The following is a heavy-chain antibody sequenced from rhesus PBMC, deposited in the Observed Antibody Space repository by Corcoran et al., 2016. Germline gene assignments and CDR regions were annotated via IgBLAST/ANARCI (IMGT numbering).Heavy chain of an antibody. V-gene: IGHV4-76*01. CDR1: GYSISSGYD. Sequence: QVQLQESGPGVVKPSETLSLTCAVSGYSISSGYDWSWIRQPPGKGLEWIGYIYGSSGSPNNNPSLKYRVTISKDTSKNQFSLKLSSVTAADTAVYYCARRRIAAATYYFDYWGQGVLVTVSS. CDR2: IYGSSGSP. CDR3: ARRRIAAATYYFDY. D-gene: IGHD6-31*01. J-gene: IGHJ4*01.